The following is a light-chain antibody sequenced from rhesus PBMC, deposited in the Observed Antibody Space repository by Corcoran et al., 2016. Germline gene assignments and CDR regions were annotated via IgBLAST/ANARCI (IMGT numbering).Light chain of an antibody. J-gene: IGLJ1*01. CDR1: SSDIGGYNY. CDR2: DVS. V-gene: IGLV2-23*01. CDR3: RLLAGSNTFI. Sequence: QAALTQPPSVSGSPGQSVTISCTGTSSDIGGYNYVSWYQQHPGKAPKLMIYDVSKRPSGVSDRFSGSKSGNTASLTISGLQAEDEAYYYCRLLAGSNTFIFGAGTPLTVL.